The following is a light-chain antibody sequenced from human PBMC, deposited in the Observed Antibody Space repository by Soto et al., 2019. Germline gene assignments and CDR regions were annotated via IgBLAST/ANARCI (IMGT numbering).Light chain of an antibody. J-gene: IGKJ1*01. CDR3: QQYNSYPWT. Sequence: SSPVGDRLTITCRARQGVGSWLAWYQQKPGKAPKLLIYTASTMQSGVPYRFRGSGSGTEFTLTISRLQPDDFATYYCQQYNSYPWTFGQGTKVDIK. CDR2: TAS. V-gene: IGKV1D-16*02. CDR1: QGVGSW.